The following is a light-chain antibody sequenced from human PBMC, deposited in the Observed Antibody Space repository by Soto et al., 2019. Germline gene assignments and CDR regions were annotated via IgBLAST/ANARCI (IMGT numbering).Light chain of an antibody. CDR1: QSVSSSY. V-gene: IGKV3-20*01. Sequence: IRLTQSRGAQSLSPGERATLYCKASQSVSSSYLAWYQQKPGQAPRLLIYGASSRATGIPDRFSGSGSGTDFTLTISRLEPEDFAVYYCQHFVNSLTWTFGQGTKV. CDR3: QHFVNSLTWT. J-gene: IGKJ1*01. CDR2: GAS.